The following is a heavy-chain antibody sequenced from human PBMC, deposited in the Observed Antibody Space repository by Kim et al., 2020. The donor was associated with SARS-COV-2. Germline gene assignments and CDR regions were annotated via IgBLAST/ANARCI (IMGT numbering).Heavy chain of an antibody. J-gene: IGHJ5*02. CDR2: INHSGST. CDR1: GGFFSGYY. CDR3: ARVRDTWIQLTNWFDP. D-gene: IGHD5-18*01. Sequence: SETLSLTCAVYGGFFSGYYWSWIRQPPGKGLEWIGEINHSGSTNYNPSLKSRVTISVDTSKNQFSLKLSSVTAADTAVYYCARVRDTWIQLTNWFDPWGQGALVTVSS. V-gene: IGHV4-34*01.